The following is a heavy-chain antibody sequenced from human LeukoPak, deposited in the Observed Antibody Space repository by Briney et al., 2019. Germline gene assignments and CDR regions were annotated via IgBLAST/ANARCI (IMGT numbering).Heavy chain of an antibody. D-gene: IGHD6-13*01. CDR1: GGSFWDYY. J-gene: IGHJ4*02. V-gene: IGHV4-34*01. CDR3: ARGGLRYKSSWYPY. CDR2: INHSGST. Sequence: SETLSLTCAVYGGSFWDYYSSWIRQPPGKALEWIGEINHSGSTNYNPSLKSRVTISVDTSKKQFSLNLTSVSAADTAVYFCARGGLRYKSSWYPYWGPGNLVTVSS.